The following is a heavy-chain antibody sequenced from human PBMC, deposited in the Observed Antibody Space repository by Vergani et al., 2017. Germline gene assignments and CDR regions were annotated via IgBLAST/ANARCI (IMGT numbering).Heavy chain of an antibody. Sequence: EVPLEPSGAAVKKPGESLAISCTGSGYSFSRNWIAWVRERPGQGLEWMGMIYPGNSETRNNPSFRGQVTMSVDKSISTAYLQWSSLKASDSAMYYCARVYCRGMSCAGTDYFYHIDVWGKGTTVTVS. V-gene: IGHV5-51*03. D-gene: IGHD3/OR15-3a*01. CDR3: ARVYCRGMSCAGTDYFYHIDV. CDR2: IYPGNSET. J-gene: IGHJ6*03. CDR1: GYSFSRNW.